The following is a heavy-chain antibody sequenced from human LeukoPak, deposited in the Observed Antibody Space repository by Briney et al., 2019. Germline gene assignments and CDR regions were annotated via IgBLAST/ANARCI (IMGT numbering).Heavy chain of an antibody. CDR3: ARHLRDIDNFGVVLEGNFDY. CDR2: IYYSGST. V-gene: IGHV4-39*01. D-gene: IGHD3-3*01. CDR1: GGSISSSSYY. J-gene: IGHJ4*02. Sequence: SETLSLTCTVSGGSISSSSYYWGWIRQPPGKGLEWIGSIYYSGSTYYNPSLKSRVTISVDTSKNQFSLKLSSVTAADTAVYYCARHLRDIDNFGVVLEGNFDYWGQGTLVTVSS.